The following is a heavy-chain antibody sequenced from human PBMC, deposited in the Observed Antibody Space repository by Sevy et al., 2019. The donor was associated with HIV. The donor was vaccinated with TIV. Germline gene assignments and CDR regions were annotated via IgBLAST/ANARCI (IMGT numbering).Heavy chain of an antibody. CDR3: ALKGTSGSYYDY. CDR2: ISSSGGTT. J-gene: IGHJ4*02. D-gene: IGHD1-26*01. CDR1: GFTFSIYA. V-gene: IGHV3-23*01. Sequence: GGSLRLSCAASGFTFSIYAMSWVRQAPGKGLEWVSLISSSGGTTYYADSVKGRFTISRDNSKNTLYLQMNSLRAEDTAVYYCALKGTSGSYYDYWGQGTLVTVSS.